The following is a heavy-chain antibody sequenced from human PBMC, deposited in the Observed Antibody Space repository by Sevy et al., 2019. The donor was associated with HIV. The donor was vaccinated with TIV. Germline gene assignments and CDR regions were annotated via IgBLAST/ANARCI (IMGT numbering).Heavy chain of an antibody. V-gene: IGHV3-21*01. CDR1: GFTLSSYS. D-gene: IGHD2-2*01. J-gene: IGHJ3*02. Sequence: GGSLRLSCAASGFTLSSYSLNWVRQAPGKGLEWVSSITSSSYIYCPDSLKGRFTISRVNAKNSLYLQMNSLRAEDTAVYYCGRGGVPWAFDIWGRGTMVTVSS. CDR2: ITSSSYI. CDR3: GRGGVPWAFDI.